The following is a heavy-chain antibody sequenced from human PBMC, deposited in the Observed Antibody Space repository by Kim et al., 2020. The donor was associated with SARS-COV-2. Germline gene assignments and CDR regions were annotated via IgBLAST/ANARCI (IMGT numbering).Heavy chain of an antibody. CDR3: ARVSSRITVFGMFPRWFDP. CDR1: GFTFSKYT. J-gene: IGHJ5*02. V-gene: IGHV3-23*01. Sequence: GGSLRLSCAASGFTFSKYTMSWVRQAPGKGLEWVSNIIGSGIDTYYADSVKGRFTISRDNAKNTLYLQINRLRAEDTAVYYCARVSSRITVFGMFPRWFDPWGQGTLVTVSS. CDR2: IIGSGIDT. D-gene: IGHD3-3*01.